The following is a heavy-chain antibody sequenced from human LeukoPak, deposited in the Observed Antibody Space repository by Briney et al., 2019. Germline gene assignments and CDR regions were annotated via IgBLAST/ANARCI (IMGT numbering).Heavy chain of an antibody. CDR2: IYSDGTT. CDR3: ARMPDILTGLDS. V-gene: IGHV4-61*02. CDR1: GDSVSGGSYH. J-gene: IGHJ4*02. Sequence: SQTLSLTCSVSGDSVSGGSYHWTWIRQPAGKGLEWSGRIYSDGTTNYNPSLKSRVTMSADTSKNQFSLKLTSVTAADTAVYYCARMPDILTGLDSWGQGTLVTVSS. D-gene: IGHD3-9*01.